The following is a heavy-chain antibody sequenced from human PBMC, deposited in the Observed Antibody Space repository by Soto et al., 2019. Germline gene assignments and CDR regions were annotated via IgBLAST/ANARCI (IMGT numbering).Heavy chain of an antibody. D-gene: IGHD6-6*01. J-gene: IGHJ6*02. Sequence: EVQLVESGGGLVQPGRSRRLSCAASGFIFDDYAMHWVRQAPGKGLEWVAVISGNSGSLGYADSVKGRFTISRDNAKNSLYLQMNRLRAEDTALYYCAKDRYSSSAYYYYGMDAWGQGTTVTVSS. CDR2: ISGNSGSL. V-gene: IGHV3-9*01. CDR3: AKDRYSSSAYYYYGMDA. CDR1: GFIFDDYA.